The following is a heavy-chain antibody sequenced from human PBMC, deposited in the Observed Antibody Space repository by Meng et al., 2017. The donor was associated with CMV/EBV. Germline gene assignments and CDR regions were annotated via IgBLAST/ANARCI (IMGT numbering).Heavy chain of an antibody. V-gene: IGHV3-21*01. Sequence: GESLKISCAASGFTFSSYSMNWVRQAPGKGLEWVSSISSSSSYIYYADSVKGRFTISRDNAKNSLYLQMNSLRAEDTAVYYCARDSGQEDYAGGGGMDVWGQGTTVTVSS. CDR1: GFTFSSYS. J-gene: IGHJ6*02. CDR2: ISSSSSYI. CDR3: ARDSGQEDYAGGGGMDV. D-gene: IGHD4-17*01.